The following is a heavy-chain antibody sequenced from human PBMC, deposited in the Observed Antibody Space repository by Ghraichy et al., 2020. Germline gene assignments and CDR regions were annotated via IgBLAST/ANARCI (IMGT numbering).Heavy chain of an antibody. V-gene: IGHV1-46*01. Sequence: ASVKVSCKASGYTFTSYYMHWVRQAPGQGLEWMGIINPSGGSTSYAQKFQGRVTMTRDTSTSTVYMELSSLRSEDTAVYYCAREGIAARPVYYYYYGMDVWGQGTTVTVSS. CDR2: INPSGGST. J-gene: IGHJ6*02. CDR1: GYTFTSYY. D-gene: IGHD6-6*01. CDR3: AREGIAARPVYYYYYGMDV.